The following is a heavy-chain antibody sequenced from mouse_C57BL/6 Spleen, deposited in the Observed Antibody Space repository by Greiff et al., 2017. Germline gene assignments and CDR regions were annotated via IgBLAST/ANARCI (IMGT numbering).Heavy chain of an antibody. Sequence: QVQLQQPGAELVTPGASVKMSCKASGYTFASYWITWVKQRPGQGLEWIGDIYPGSGSTNYNEKFKSKATLTVDTSSSTAYMQLSSLTSEDSAVYYCAREEDSSGYVLFAYWGQGTTLTVSS. CDR1: GYTFASYW. CDR2: IYPGSGST. D-gene: IGHD3-2*02. V-gene: IGHV1-55*01. CDR3: AREEDSSGYVLFAY. J-gene: IGHJ2*01.